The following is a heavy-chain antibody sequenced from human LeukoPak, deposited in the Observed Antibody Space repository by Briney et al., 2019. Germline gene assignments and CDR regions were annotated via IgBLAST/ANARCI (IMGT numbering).Heavy chain of an antibody. CDR2: ISWNSGSI. CDR1: GFTFDDYA. V-gene: IGHV3-9*01. Sequence: GGSLRLSCAASGFTFDDYAMHWVRQAPGKGLEWVSGISWNSGSIGYADSVKGRFTISRDNAKNSLYLQMNSLRAEDTAVYYCARDPLPAFNSGWGSLGYWGQGTLVTVSS. D-gene: IGHD3-16*01. CDR3: ARDPLPAFNSGWGSLGY. J-gene: IGHJ4*02.